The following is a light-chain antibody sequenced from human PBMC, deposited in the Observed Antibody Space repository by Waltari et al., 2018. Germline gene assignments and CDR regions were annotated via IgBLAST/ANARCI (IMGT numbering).Light chain of an antibody. CDR2: EVA. V-gene: IGLV2-23*02. Sequence: QSALTQPASVSGSPGQSITISCTGTRSDVGSYDLVSWYQQHPGKVPKLLIFEVAKRPSGVSNRFSGSKSGDTASLTISGLQADDEADYYCSSYTGSGPGGVNFGGGTKVTVL. CDR3: SSYTGSGPGGVN. J-gene: IGLJ2*01. CDR1: RSDVGSYDL.